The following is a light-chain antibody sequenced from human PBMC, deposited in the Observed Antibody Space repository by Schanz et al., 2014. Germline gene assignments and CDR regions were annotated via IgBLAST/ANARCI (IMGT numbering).Light chain of an antibody. Sequence: QSALTQPASVSGSPGQSITISCTGTSSDVGGYNYVSWYQQHPGKAPQLMIYDVSNRPSVVSNRFSGSKSGNTASLTISGLQAEDEADYYCSSYTSSSTLRVFGTGTKLTVL. CDR1: SSDVGGYNY. J-gene: IGLJ1*01. CDR2: DVS. CDR3: SSYTSSSTLRV. V-gene: IGLV2-14*01.